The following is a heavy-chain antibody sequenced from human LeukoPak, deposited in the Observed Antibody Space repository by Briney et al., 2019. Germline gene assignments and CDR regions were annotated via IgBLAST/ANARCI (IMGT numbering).Heavy chain of an antibody. D-gene: IGHD4-17*01. J-gene: IGHJ3*01. CDR3: ARGLGSGDYVANAFDF. CDR1: GFIFSSYA. V-gene: IGHV3-21*01. CDR2: ISGSGSYI. Sequence: GGSLRLSCAASGFIFSSYAMNWVRQAPGKGLEWVSSISGSGSYIHYADSMKGRFTISRDNAKKAVYLHMSRLRAEDTAVYYCARGLGSGDYVANAFDFWGRGTTVSVS.